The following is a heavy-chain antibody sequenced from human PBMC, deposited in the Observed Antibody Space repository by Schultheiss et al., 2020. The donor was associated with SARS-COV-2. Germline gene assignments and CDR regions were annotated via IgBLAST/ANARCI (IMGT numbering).Heavy chain of an antibody. Sequence: SETLSLTCTVSGGSISSYYWSWIRQPAGKGLEWIGYIYYSGSTYYNPSLKSLVTISVDTSKNQFSLKLSSVTAADTAVYYCARDDFYSSSGATFDPWGQGTLVTVSS. J-gene: IGHJ5*02. D-gene: IGHD6-6*01. CDR2: IYYSGST. V-gene: IGHV4-59*12. CDR3: ARDDFYSSSGATFDP. CDR1: GGSISSYY.